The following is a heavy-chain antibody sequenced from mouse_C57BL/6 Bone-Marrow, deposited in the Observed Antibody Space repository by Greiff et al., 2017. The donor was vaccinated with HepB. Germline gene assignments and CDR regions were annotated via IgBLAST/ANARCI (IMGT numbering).Heavy chain of an antibody. V-gene: IGHV1-55*01. CDR1: GYTFTSYW. Sequence: VKLQQSGAELVKPGASVKMSCKASGYTFTSYWITWVKQRPGQGLEWIGDIYPGSGSTNYNEKFKSKATLTVDTSSSTAYMQLSSLTSEDSAVYYCARRELGRAYFDYWGQGTTLTVSS. J-gene: IGHJ2*01. D-gene: IGHD4-1*01. CDR3: ARRELGRAYFDY. CDR2: IYPGSGST.